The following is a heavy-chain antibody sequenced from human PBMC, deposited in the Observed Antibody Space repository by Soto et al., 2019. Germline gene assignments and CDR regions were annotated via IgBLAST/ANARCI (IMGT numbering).Heavy chain of an antibody. CDR1: GFSLSTSGVG. D-gene: IGHD6-6*01. CDR2: IYWDDDK. J-gene: IGHJ4*02. Sequence: QITLKESGPTLVKPTQTLTLTCTFSGFSLSTSGVGVGWIRQPPGKAPEWLALIYWDDDKRYSPSLKSRLTIAQDTSKPQVALTMTNMDPVDTATYNCAHHIAARLDFWGQGALVTVSS. CDR3: AHHIAARLDF. V-gene: IGHV2-5*02.